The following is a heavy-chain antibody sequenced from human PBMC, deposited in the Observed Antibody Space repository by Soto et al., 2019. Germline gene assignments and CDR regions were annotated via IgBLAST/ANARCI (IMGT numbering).Heavy chain of an antibody. CDR3: ARGAVAGTGLNWFDP. V-gene: IGHV1-3*01. D-gene: IGHD6-19*01. Sequence: ASVKVSCKASGYTFTSYAMNWVRQAPGQRLEWMGWINAGNGNTKYSQKFQGRVTITRDKSASTAYMELSSLRSEDTAVYYCARGAVAGTGLNWFDPWGQGTLVTVSS. CDR2: INAGNGNT. CDR1: GYTFTSYA. J-gene: IGHJ5*02.